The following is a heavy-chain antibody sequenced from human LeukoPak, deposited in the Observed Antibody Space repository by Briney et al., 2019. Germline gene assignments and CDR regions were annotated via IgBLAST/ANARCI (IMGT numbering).Heavy chain of an antibody. V-gene: IGHV3-7*01. CDR3: ARARPSRFLEWLLSVY. D-gene: IGHD3-3*01. CDR2: IKQDGSEK. CDR1: GFTFSSYW. Sequence: GGSLRLSCAASGFTFSSYWMSWVRQAPGKGLEWVANIKQDGSEKYYVDSVKGRFTISRDNAKNSLYLQINSLRAEDTAVYYCARARPSRFLEWLLSVYWGQGTLVTVSS. J-gene: IGHJ4*02.